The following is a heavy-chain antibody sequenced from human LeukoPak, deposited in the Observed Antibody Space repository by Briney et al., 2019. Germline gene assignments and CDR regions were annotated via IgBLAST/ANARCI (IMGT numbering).Heavy chain of an antibody. CDR1: GFTFSSYA. J-gene: IGHJ4*02. Sequence: GGSLRLSCAASGFTFSSYAMHWVRQAPGKGLEWVAVISYDGSNKYHADSVKGRFTISRDNSKNTLYPQMNSLRAEDTAVYYCARAYCSGGSCHTAYYFDHWGQGSLVTVSS. CDR2: ISYDGSNK. V-gene: IGHV3-30-3*01. D-gene: IGHD2-15*01. CDR3: ARAYCSGGSCHTAYYFDH.